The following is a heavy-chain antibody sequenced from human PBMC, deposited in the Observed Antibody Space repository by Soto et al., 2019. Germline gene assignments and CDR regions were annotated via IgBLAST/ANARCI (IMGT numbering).Heavy chain of an antibody. CDR2: INWNGGST. V-gene: IGHV3-20*04. CDR3: ARDDHRSGPTYYYDSSGYYRPTFFDY. CDR1: GFTFDDYG. Sequence: GGSLRLSCAASGFTFDDYGMSWVRQAPGKGLEWVSGINWNGGSTGYADSVKGRFTISRDNAKNSLYLQMNSLRAEDTALYYCARDDHRSGPTYYYDSSGYYRPTFFDYWGQGTLVTVSS. J-gene: IGHJ4*02. D-gene: IGHD3-22*01.